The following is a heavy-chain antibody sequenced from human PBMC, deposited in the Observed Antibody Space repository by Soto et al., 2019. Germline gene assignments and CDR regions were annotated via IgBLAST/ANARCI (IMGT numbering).Heavy chain of an antibody. CDR2: INHSGSS. J-gene: IGHJ2*01. V-gene: IGHV4-34*01. CDR3: ARMAGPWYFDL. Sequence: PXATLSLTCAVHGGSFSGFYWTWIRQPPGKGLEWIGEINHSGSSNYNPPLKSRVTMSLDTSRNQFSLSLNSVTAADTAVYYCARMAGPWYFDLWGRGTLVTVPS. CDR1: GGSFSGFY.